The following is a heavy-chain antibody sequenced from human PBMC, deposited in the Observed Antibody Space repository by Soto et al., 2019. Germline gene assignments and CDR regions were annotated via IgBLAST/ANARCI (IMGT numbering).Heavy chain of an antibody. CDR2: ISGSGGST. CDR3: AKDNGDYYASGSWFYYYYGMDV. J-gene: IGHJ6*02. D-gene: IGHD3-10*01. CDR1: GFTFSSYA. Sequence: GGSLRLSCAASGFTFSSYAMSWVRQAPGKGLEWVSAISGSGGSTYYADSVKGRFTISRDNSKNTLYLQMNSLRAEDTAVYYCAKDNGDYYASGSWFYYYYGMDVWGQGTTVTVSS. V-gene: IGHV3-23*01.